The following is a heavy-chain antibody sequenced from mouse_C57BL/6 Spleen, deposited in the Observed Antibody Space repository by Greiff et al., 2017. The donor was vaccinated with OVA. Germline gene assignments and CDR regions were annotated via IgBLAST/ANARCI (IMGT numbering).Heavy chain of an antibody. CDR2: IYPRDGST. D-gene: IGHD2-2*01. J-gene: IGHJ2*01. V-gene: IGHV1-78*01. Sequence: VKLMESDAELVKPGASVKISCKVSGYTFTDHTIHWMKQRPEQGLEWIGYIYPRDGSTKYNEKFKGKATLTADKSSSTAYMQLNSLTSEDSAVYVCARSDGYEYYFDYWGQGTTLTVSA. CDR3: ARSDGYEYYFDY. CDR1: GYTFTDHT.